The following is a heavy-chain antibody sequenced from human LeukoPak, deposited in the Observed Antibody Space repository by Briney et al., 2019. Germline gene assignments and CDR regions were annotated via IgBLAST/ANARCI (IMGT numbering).Heavy chain of an antibody. D-gene: IGHD3-3*01. CDR2: IYYSGST. J-gene: IGHJ6*03. CDR1: GGSISSYY. Sequence: SETLSLTCTVSGGSISSYYWSWIRQPPGKGLEWIGCIYYSGSTNYNPSFKSRVTISVDTSKNQFSLKLSSVTAADTAVYYCARDPTYYDFWSGYYLEYYYYYMDVWGKGTTVTVSS. V-gene: IGHV4-59*12. CDR3: ARDPTYYDFWSGYYLEYYYYYMDV.